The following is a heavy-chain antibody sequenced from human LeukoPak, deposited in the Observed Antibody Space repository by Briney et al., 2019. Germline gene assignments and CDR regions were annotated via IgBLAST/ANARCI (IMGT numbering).Heavy chain of an antibody. CDR1: GGSISSYY. V-gene: IGHV4-4*07. J-gene: IGHJ4*02. CDR2: IYTSGST. Sequence: PSETLSLTCTVSGGSISSYYWSWIRQPAGKGLEWIGRIYTSGSTNYNPSLKSRVTMSVDTSKNQFSLKLSSVTAADTAVYYCARDRGNYYDSSGYYLILKYWGQGTLVTVSS. CDR3: ARDRGNYYDSSGYYLILKY. D-gene: IGHD3-22*01.